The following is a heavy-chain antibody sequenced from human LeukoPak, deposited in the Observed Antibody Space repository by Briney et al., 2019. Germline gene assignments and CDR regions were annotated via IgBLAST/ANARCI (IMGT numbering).Heavy chain of an antibody. D-gene: IGHD6-13*01. J-gene: IGHJ2*01. CDR3: ARDLGGAAATDNWYFDL. CDR2: IYYSGST. Sequence: SETLSLTCTVSGGSISSYYWSWIRQPPGKGLEWIGYIYYSGSTNYNPSLKSRVTISVDTSKNQFSLKLSSVTAADTAVYYCARDLGGAAATDNWYFDLWGRGTLVTVSS. CDR1: GGSISSYY. V-gene: IGHV4-59*01.